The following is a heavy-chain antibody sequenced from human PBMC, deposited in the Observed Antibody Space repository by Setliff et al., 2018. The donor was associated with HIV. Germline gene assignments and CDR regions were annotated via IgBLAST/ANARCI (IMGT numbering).Heavy chain of an antibody. D-gene: IGHD4-4*01. Sequence: GASVKVSCKASGGSFKTYAINWVRQAPGQGLEWMGGIIPIFGTATYAQKFQGGVTITADESTNTAYMELRSLRSDDTAVYYCARAREMATVNYYYNYLDVWGKGTTVTVSS. CDR3: ARAREMATVNYYYNYLDV. J-gene: IGHJ6*03. V-gene: IGHV1-69*13. CDR2: IIPIFGTA. CDR1: GGSFKTYA.